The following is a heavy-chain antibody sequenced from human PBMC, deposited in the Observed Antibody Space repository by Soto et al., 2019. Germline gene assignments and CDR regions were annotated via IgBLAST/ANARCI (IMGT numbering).Heavy chain of an antibody. CDR1: GTTISSGDHY. J-gene: IGHJ4*02. CDR3: ARVYGRVDYFDF. D-gene: IGHD3-16*01. CDR2: MYYTRKT. V-gene: IGHV4-30-4*01. Sequence: QVQLQESGPGLVKPSQTLSLTCTVSGTTISSGDHYWSWIRQAPGKGLEWIGYMYYTRKTYYNTSLQSRVTLSVYTFKNHFPQKFGAECTADTAVYVCARVYGRVDYFDFWGRGTLLSVSS.